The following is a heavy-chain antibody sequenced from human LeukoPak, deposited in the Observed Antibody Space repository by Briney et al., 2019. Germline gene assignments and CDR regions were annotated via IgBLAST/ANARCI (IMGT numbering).Heavy chain of an antibody. D-gene: IGHD4-17*01. CDR1: GYTFTGYY. CDR3: ARETIYGDSRNAFDI. CDR2: INPNSGGT. V-gene: IGHV1-2*04. Sequence: GASVKVSCKASGYTFTGYYMHWVRQAPGQGLEWMGWINPNSGGTNYAQKFQGWVTMTRDTSISTAYMELSRLRSDDTAVYYRARETIYGDSRNAFDIWGQGTMVTVSS. J-gene: IGHJ3*02.